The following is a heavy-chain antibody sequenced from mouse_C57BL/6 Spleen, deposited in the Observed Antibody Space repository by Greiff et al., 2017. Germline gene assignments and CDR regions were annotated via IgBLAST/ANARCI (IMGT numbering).Heavy chain of an antibody. CDR3: ARPHYYGSSYGYFDG. CDR2: IYPGSGST. Sequence: QVQLQQPGAELVKPGASVKMSCKASGYTFTSYWITWVKQRPGQGLEWIGDIYPGSGSTNYNEKFKSKATLTVDTSSSTAYMQLSSLTSEDSAVYYCARPHYYGSSYGYFDGWGTGTTVTVSS. CDR1: GYTFTSYW. V-gene: IGHV1-55*01. D-gene: IGHD1-1*01. J-gene: IGHJ1*03.